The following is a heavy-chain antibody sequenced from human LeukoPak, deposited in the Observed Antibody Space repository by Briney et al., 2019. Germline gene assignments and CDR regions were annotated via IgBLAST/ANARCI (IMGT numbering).Heavy chain of an antibody. CDR2: INYSGST. Sequence: PSETLSLTCTVSGGSISSSSYYWGWIRQPPGKGLVWIGSINYSGSTYYNPSLKSRVTISVDTSKNQFSLKLSSVTAADTAVYYCARVYYYDSSGYYYFFDYWGQGTLVTVSS. CDR3: ARVYYYDSSGYYYFFDY. V-gene: IGHV4-39*07. CDR1: GGSISSSSYY. D-gene: IGHD3-22*01. J-gene: IGHJ4*02.